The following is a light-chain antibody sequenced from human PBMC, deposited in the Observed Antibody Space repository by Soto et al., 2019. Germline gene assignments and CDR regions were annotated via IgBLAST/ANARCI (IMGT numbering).Light chain of an antibody. CDR1: SSNIGSNA. Sequence: QAVVTQPPSASGTPGQRVTISCSGSSSNIGSNAVNWYQQLPGTAPKLLIYINNYRPSGVPDRFSGSKSGTSASLAISGLQSEDEADYYCSVWDDRLNEGVFGPGTKLTVL. J-gene: IGLJ1*01. CDR3: SVWDDRLNEGV. CDR2: INN. V-gene: IGLV1-44*01.